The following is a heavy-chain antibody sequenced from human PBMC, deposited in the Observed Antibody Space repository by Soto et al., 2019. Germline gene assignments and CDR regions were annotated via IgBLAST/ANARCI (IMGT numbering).Heavy chain of an antibody. D-gene: IGHD4-17*01. CDR2: IWYDGSNK. V-gene: IGHV3-33*01. CDR1: GFTFSSYG. CDR3: ARDQRGGVTSNSVDY. J-gene: IGHJ4*02. Sequence: GGSLRLSCAASGFTFSSYGMHWVRQAPGKGLEWVAVIWYDGSNKYYADSVKGRFTISRDNSKNTLYLQMNSLRAEDTAVYYCARDQRGGVTSNSVDYWGQGTLVTVSS.